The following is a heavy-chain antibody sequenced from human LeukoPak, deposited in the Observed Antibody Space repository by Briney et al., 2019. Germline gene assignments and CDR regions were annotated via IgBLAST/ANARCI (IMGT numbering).Heavy chain of an antibody. Sequence: HSETLYLTYTVFAGAVSSDEWDWIRQHPWKGLEWLGYIYYSWSTNYNPSLKSRVTISVDTSKNQFSLKLSSVTAADTAVYYCARDGTAISPHDAFDIWGQGTMVTVSS. CDR2: IYYSWST. CDR3: ARDGTAISPHDAFDI. D-gene: IGHD5-18*01. V-gene: IGHV4-59*02. J-gene: IGHJ3*02. CDR1: AGAVSSDE.